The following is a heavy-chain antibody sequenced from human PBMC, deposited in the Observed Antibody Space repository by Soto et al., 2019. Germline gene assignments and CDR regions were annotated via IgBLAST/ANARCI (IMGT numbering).Heavy chain of an antibody. V-gene: IGHV4-4*07. CDR1: GGYMSKFY. D-gene: IGHD4-17*01. CDR2: VYATGTS. Sequence: SETLSLTCSPSGGYMSKFYWSWIRKTAGKGLEWMGRVYATGTSYYNPSLRSRIAMSVDISKKTFSMRLRSVTAADTGVYYCVRDGSKTLRDCFDPWGQGILVTVS. J-gene: IGHJ5*02. CDR3: VRDGSKTLRDCFDP.